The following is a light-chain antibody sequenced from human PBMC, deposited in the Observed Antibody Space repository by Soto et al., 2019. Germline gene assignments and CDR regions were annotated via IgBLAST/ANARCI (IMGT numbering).Light chain of an antibody. CDR2: KDS. CDR3: YSADDNNWV. Sequence: SYELTQPSSVSVSPGQTARITCSGHILAKKYARWFQQKAGQAPLLVIYKDSERPSRISERFSGSSSGTTVTLTIRGARFEDEADYYCYSADDNNWVFGGGTKLTVL. J-gene: IGLJ3*02. V-gene: IGLV3-27*01. CDR1: ILAKKY.